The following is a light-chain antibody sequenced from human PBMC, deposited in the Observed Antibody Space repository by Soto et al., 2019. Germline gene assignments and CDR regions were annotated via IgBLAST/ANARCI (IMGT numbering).Light chain of an antibody. CDR2: EVS. CDR3: SSYTSSRTAV. V-gene: IGLV2-14*01. Sequence: QSALTQPASVSGSPGQSITISCTGSSSDVGGYKYVSWYQQYPGKAPKHMIYEVSNRPSGVSNRFSGSKSGNTASLTISGLQAEDEADYYCSSYTSSRTAVFGGGTKLTVL. J-gene: IGLJ2*01. CDR1: SSDVGGYKY.